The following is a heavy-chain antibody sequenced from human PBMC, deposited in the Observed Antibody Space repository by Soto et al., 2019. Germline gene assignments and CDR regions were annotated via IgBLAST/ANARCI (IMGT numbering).Heavy chain of an antibody. J-gene: IGHJ4*02. CDR3: ARSRSGAVADSFDF. Sequence: SLRLSCAAYGFTFSRYAIHWVRQAPGKGLEWVAVISRDGTNKYYVDSVKGRFTISRDNSRNTLYLQMNSLRHEDAAVYYCARSRSGAVADSFDFWGQGTLVTVSS. V-gene: IGHV3-30*04. CDR2: ISRDGTNK. D-gene: IGHD3-10*01. CDR1: GFTFSRYA.